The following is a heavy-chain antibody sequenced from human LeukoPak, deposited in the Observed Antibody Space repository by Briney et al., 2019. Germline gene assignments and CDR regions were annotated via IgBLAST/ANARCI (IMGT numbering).Heavy chain of an antibody. CDR2: IKPYSGGT. CDR3: ATGGTTAAAFDI. J-gene: IGHJ3*02. V-gene: IGHV1-2*02. CDR1: GYTFTSYG. D-gene: IGHD1-1*01. Sequence: ASVKVSCKASGYTFTSYGISWVRQAPGQGLEWMGWIKPYSGGTNYAQKFQGRVSMTRDTSISTAYMELSRLGSDDTAVYYCATGGTTAAAFDIWGQGTVVTVSS.